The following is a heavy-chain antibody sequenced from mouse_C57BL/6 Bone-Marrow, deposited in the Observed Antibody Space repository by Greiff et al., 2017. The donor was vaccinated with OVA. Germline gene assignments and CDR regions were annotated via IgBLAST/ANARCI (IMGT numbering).Heavy chain of an antibody. CDR3: AREDYCDV. J-gene: IGHJ1*03. Sequence: QVQLQQSGAELARPGASVKLSCKASGYTFTSYGISWVKQRTGQGLEWIGEIYPRSGNTYYNEKFKGKGTLTADKSSSTAYMELRSLTSEVSAVYFCAREDYCDVWGTGTTVTVSS. CDR1: GYTFTSYG. V-gene: IGHV1-81*01. CDR2: IYPRSGNT.